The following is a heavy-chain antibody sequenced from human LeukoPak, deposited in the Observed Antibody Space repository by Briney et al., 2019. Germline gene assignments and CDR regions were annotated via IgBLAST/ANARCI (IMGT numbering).Heavy chain of an antibody. D-gene: IGHD6-25*01. J-gene: IGHJ4*02. CDR1: EFTFSILD. CDR2: ISGNGCRT. CDR3: AKDESPRIAADNY. Sequence: GGSLRLSCAASEFTFSILDVSWVRQAPGKGLEWVSAISGNGCRTYYADSVKGRFTISRDNSKNTLYLQMNSLRAEDTAVYYCAKDESPRIAADNYWGQGTLVTVSS. V-gene: IGHV3-23*01.